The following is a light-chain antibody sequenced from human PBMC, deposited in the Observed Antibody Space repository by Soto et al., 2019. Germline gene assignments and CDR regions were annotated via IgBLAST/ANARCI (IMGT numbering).Light chain of an antibody. Sequence: DIQMTQSPSTLSASVGDRVTITCRASQSVSTWLAWYQQKPGKAPKLLIYKASSLESGVPSRFSGSGSGTEFTLTISSLQPDDFATYYCQQYDGYPRTFGQGTKLEIK. CDR1: QSVSTW. V-gene: IGKV1-5*03. CDR2: KAS. CDR3: QQYDGYPRT. J-gene: IGKJ2*01.